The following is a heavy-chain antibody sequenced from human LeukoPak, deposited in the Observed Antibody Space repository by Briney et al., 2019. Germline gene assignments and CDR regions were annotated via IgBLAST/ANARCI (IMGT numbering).Heavy chain of an antibody. CDR2: INPNSGGT. V-gene: IGHV1-2*02. CDR1: GYTFTGYY. Sequence: ASVKVSCKAPGYTFTGYYMHWVRQAPGQGLEWMGWINPNSGGTNYAQKFQGRVTMTRDTSISTAYMELSRLRSDDTAVYYCATALSRRAFGGVIVPDYWGQGTLVTVSS. CDR3: ATALSRRAFGGVIVPDY. J-gene: IGHJ4*02. D-gene: IGHD3-16*02.